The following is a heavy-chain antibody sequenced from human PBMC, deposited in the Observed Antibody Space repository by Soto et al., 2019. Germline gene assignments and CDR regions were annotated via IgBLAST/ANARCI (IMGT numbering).Heavy chain of an antibody. J-gene: IGHJ6*02. CDR1: EFTFSIYA. V-gene: IGHV3-30-3*01. Sequence: VHLVESGGGVVQPGRSLRLSCAASEFTFSIYAMHWVRQAAGKGLEWVAVISYHGNTQYYADSMKGRFTISRDNSKNTLYLQLNSLRAEDTAVYYCARSDSSTYMDVWGQGTTVTVSS. D-gene: IGHD3-22*01. CDR3: ARSDSSTYMDV. CDR2: ISYHGNTQ.